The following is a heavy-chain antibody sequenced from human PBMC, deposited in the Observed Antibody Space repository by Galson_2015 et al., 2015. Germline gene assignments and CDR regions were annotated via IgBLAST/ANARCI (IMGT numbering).Heavy chain of an antibody. CDR3: ARDKDDRVYSYMDV. CDR1: GFPFSIYW. V-gene: IGHV3-74*01. CDR2: INGDGGGI. Sequence: SLRLSCAPSGFPFSIYWMHWVRQAPGQGLVWVSRINGDGGGISYADSVKGRFTISRDNAKNTVYLQMNSLRVEDTAVYYCARDKDDRVYSYMDVGGKVTTVTVTS. J-gene: IGHJ6*04. D-gene: IGHD6-13*01.